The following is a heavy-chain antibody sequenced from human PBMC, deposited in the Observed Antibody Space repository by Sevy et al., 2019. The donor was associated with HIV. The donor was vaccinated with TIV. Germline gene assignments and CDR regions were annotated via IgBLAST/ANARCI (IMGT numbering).Heavy chain of an antibody. D-gene: IGHD3-22*01. V-gene: IGHV3-7*01. CDR2: IKQDGSEK. CDR3: ARGPRLYYYDSGAYYGY. CDR1: GFTFSSYW. J-gene: IGHJ4*02. Sequence: GGSLRLSCAASGFTFSSYWMSWVRQAPGKGLEWVANIKQDGSEKYYVDSVKGRFTISRDNAKNSLYLQMNSLRAEDRAVYYCARGPRLYYYDSGAYYGYWGQGTLVTVSS.